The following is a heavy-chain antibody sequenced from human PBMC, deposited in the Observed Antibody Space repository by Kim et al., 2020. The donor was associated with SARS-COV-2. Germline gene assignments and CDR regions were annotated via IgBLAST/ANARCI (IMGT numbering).Heavy chain of an antibody. Sequence: SETLSLTCAVSGGSISSGGYSWSWIRQPPGKGLEWIGYIYHSGSTYYNPSLKSRVTISVDRPKNQFSLKLSSVTAADTAVYYCARVVSSSSTSSEYFQHWGQGTLVTVSS. V-gene: IGHV4-30-2*01. CDR1: GGSISSGGYS. CDR2: IYHSGST. CDR3: ARVVSSSSTSSEYFQH. D-gene: IGHD2-2*01. J-gene: IGHJ1*01.